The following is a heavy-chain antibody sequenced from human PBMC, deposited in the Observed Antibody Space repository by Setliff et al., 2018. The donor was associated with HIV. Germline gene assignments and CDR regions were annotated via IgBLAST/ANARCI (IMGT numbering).Heavy chain of an antibody. V-gene: IGHV4-59*01. D-gene: IGHD1-26*01. CDR1: GGSFGRYY. CDR2: LYFTGHT. Sequence: SETLSLTCTVSGGSFGRYYWSWIRQSPGKGLEWIGYLYFTGHTNYNPSLKSRVTISIDTSKNQFSLSLRSLTAADTAVYYCARSPEWGAGGIDYWGQGTLVTVSS. CDR3: ARSPEWGAGGIDY. J-gene: IGHJ4*02.